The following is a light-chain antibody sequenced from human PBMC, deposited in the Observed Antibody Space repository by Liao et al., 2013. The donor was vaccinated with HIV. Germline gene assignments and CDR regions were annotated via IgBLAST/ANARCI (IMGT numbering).Light chain of an antibody. V-gene: IGLV3-1*01. Sequence: SYELTQPPSVSVSPGQTASIACSGDKLGDKYACWYQQKPGQSPVLVIYQDNKRPSGIPERFSGSNSGNTATLTISGTQAMDEADYYCQAWDSNTAYVFGTGTKVTV. CDR2: QDN. CDR3: QAWDSNTAYV. CDR1: KLGDKY. J-gene: IGLJ1*01.